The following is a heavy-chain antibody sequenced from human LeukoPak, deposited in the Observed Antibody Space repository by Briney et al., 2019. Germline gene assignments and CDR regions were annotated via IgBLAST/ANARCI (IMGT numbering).Heavy chain of an antibody. Sequence: SETLSLTCTVSGGSISSYYWSWIRQPPGKGLEWIGSIYYSGSTYYNPSLKSRVTISVDTSKNQFSLKLSSVIAADTAVYYCARHLGELPDAFDYWGQGTLVTVSS. CDR2: IYYSGST. D-gene: IGHD3-16*01. V-gene: IGHV4-39*01. J-gene: IGHJ4*02. CDR1: GGSISSYY. CDR3: ARHLGELPDAFDY.